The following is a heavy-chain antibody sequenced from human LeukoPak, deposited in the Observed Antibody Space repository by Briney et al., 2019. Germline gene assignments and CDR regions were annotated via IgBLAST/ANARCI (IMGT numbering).Heavy chain of an antibody. J-gene: IGHJ3*02. D-gene: IGHD2-15*01. CDR1: GFTFSSYW. CDR2: IKQDGSEK. V-gene: IGHV3-7*01. CDR3: ARHRSGGSQDDAFDI. Sequence: GGSLRLSCAASGFTFSSYWMSWVRQAPGKGLEGVADIKQDGSEKYYVDSVKGRFTISRQNAKNSLFLQMNSLRAEDTAVYYCARHRSGGSQDDAFDIWGQGTMVTVSS.